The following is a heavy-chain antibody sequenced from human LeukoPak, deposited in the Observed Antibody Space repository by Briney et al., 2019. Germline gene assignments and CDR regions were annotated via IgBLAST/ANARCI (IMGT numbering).Heavy chain of an antibody. D-gene: IGHD3-9*01. V-gene: IGHV4-31*03. CDR1: GGTITSGRYY. CDR3: ARATYDLLTGFYLDS. CDR2: SYYSGST. Sequence: SETLSLTCSVSGGTITSGRYYWTWIRQYPEKGLGWIGYSYYSGSTHFKPSLKSRATISLDKSKNQFSLNLTSATTADTAVYYCARATYDLLTGFYLDSWGQGTLVTVSS. J-gene: IGHJ4*02.